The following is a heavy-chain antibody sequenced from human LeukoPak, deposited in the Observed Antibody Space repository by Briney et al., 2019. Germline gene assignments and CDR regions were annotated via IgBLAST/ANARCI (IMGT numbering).Heavy chain of an antibody. V-gene: IGHV3-48*03. CDR2: ISSSGSTI. CDR1: GFTFSSYE. CDR3: ARGDIVVVPAASHYYYYYGMDV. J-gene: IGHJ6*02. D-gene: IGHD2-2*01. Sequence: GGSLRLSCAASGFTFSSYEMNWVRQAPGKGLEWVSYISSSGSTIYYADSVKGRFTISRDNAKNSLYLQMNSLRAEDTAVYYCARGDIVVVPAASHYYYYYGMDVWGQGTTVTVSS.